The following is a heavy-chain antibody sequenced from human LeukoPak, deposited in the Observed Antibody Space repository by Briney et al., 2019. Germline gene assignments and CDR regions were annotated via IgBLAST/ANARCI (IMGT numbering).Heavy chain of an antibody. J-gene: IGHJ5*02. V-gene: IGHV4-59*01. D-gene: IGHD3-9*01. CDR2: IYYSGST. CDR3: ARDGVRYFDGRGFDP. CDR1: GGSISSYY. Sequence: PSENLSLTCTVSGGSISSYYWSWVRQPPGKGLEWIGYIYYSGSTNYNPSLKSRVTISVDTSKNQFSLKLSSVTAADTAVYYCARDGVRYFDGRGFDPWGQGTLVTVSS.